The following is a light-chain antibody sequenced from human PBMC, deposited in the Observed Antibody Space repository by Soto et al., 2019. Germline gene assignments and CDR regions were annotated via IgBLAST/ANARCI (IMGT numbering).Light chain of an antibody. V-gene: IGKV3-15*01. J-gene: IGKJ5*01. CDR2: GAS. Sequence: EIVMTQSPATLSVSPGERVTLSCRASQSVAKDLAWYQHKPGQAPRLLIHGASTSATGIPARFSGVGSGTEFTLTISSLQSEDFAVYYCQQYNKWPQTFGQGTRLEI. CDR3: QQYNKWPQT. CDR1: QSVAKD.